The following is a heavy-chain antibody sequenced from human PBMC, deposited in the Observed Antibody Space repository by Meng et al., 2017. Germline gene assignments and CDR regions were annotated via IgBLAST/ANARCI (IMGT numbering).Heavy chain of an antibody. D-gene: IGHD3-22*01. CDR1: GGSISSYY. J-gene: IGHJ4*02. V-gene: IGHV4-4*07. CDR2: IYTRGST. Sequence: SELLSLTCTVPGGSISSYYWSWIRQPAGKGLEWFGRIYTRGSTNYNPSLKSRVTMSVDTSKNQFSLKLSSVTAADTAVYYCGRGFSVGYDSSGYYYVPPYFDYWGQGTLVTVSS. CDR3: GRGFSVGYDSSGYYYVPPYFDY.